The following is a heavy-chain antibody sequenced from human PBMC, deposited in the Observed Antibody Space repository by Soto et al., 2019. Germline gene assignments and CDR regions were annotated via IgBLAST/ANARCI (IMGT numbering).Heavy chain of an antibody. CDR1: GYTFTNYG. V-gene: IGHV1-18*01. CDR2: INVYNGKT. J-gene: IGHJ4*02. CDR3: ARGPDPTYFDY. Sequence: ASVKASCKASGYTFTNYGINWVRQAPGLGLEWMGWINVYNGKTNYAQKFQARVTMTTDTSTNSVYMELRSLRSDDTAVYYCARGPDPTYFDYWGQGTLVTVSS.